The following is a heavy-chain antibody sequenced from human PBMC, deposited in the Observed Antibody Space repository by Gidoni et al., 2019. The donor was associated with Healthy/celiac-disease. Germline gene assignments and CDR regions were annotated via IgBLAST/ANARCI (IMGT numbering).Heavy chain of an antibody. J-gene: IGHJ4*02. CDR3: ARVGRGYSYGFSVDY. CDR1: GGSISRSSYY. V-gene: IGHV4-39*07. Sequence: QLQLQESGPGLVKPSETLSLTCPVPGGSISRSSYYWGWIRPPPGTGLEWIGSIYYSGSTYYNPSLKSRVTISVDTPKNQFSLKLSSVTAADTAVYYCARVGRGYSYGFSVDYWGQGTLVTVSS. CDR2: IYYSGST. D-gene: IGHD5-18*01.